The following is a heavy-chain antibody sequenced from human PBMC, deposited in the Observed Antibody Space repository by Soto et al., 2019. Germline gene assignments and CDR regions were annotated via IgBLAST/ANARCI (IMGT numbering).Heavy chain of an antibody. D-gene: IGHD3-22*01. CDR2: INPNSGGT. CDR1: GYTFTGYY. J-gene: IGHJ3*01. CDR3: ARAPPSSYYYDSGDAFDV. Sequence: ASVKVSCKASGYTFTGYYMHWVRQAPGQGLEWMGWINPNSGGTNYAQKFQGWVTMTRDTSISTAYMELSRLRSDDTAVYYCARAPPSSYYYDSGDAFDVWGQGTMVTVSS. V-gene: IGHV1-2*04.